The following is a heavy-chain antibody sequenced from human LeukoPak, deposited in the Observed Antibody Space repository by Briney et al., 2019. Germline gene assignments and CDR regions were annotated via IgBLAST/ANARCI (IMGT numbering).Heavy chain of an antibody. V-gene: IGHV3-30*02. CDR1: GFTFSSHG. CDR3: APAGDYYFDY. CDR2: IWYDGSNK. Sequence: GGSLRLSCAASGFTFSSHGMHWVRQAPGKGLEWVAVIWYDGSNKYYADSVKGRFTISRDNSKNTLYLQMNSLRGEDTAVYYCAPAGDYYFDYWGQGTLVTVSS. J-gene: IGHJ4*02. D-gene: IGHD2-21*02.